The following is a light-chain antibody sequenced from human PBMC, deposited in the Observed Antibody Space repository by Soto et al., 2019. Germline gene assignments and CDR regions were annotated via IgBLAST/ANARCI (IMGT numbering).Light chain of an antibody. CDR1: QGISNY. V-gene: IGKV1-9*01. CDR2: TAS. J-gene: IGKJ1*01. CDR3: QQYYSFPRT. Sequence: IQLTQSTSSLSASVGDRVTITCRASQGISNYLAWYQQGPGKAPKLLIYTASTLQSGVPSRFSGSGSGTDFTLTISCLQSEDFATYYCQQYYSFPRTFGQGDQGGY.